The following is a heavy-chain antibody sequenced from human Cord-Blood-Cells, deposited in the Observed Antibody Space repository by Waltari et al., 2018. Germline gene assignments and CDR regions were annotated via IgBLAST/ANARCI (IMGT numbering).Heavy chain of an antibody. CDR3: ARDFAFDYYFDY. J-gene: IGHJ4*02. V-gene: IGHV3-30-3*01. CDR1: GFTFSSYA. Sequence: QVQLVESGGGVVQPGRSLRLSCAASGFTFSSYAMHWVRQAPGKGLEWVAVISYDGSNKYYAGSVKGRFTISRDNSKNTLYLQMNSLRAEDTAVYYCARDFAFDYYFDYWGQGTLVTVSS. D-gene: IGHD3-3*01. CDR2: ISYDGSNK.